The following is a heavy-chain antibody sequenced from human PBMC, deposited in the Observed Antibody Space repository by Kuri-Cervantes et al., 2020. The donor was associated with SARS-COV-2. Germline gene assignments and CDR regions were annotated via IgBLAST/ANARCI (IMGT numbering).Heavy chain of an antibody. Sequence: SETLSLTCTVSGGSISSSYWSWIRQLPGKGLVWIGYIYYSGSVSYNASLLSRVTISVDTSKNQFSLSLTSVTAADTAVYYCTTVTPNFVFDFWGQGTLVTVSS. CDR3: TTVTPNFVFDF. V-gene: IGHV4-59*01. CDR1: GGSISSSY. J-gene: IGHJ4*02. D-gene: IGHD4-17*01. CDR2: IYYSGSV.